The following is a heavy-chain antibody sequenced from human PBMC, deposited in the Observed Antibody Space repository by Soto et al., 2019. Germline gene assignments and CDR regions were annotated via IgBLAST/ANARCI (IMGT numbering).Heavy chain of an antibody. CDR2: ISSSSSYI. V-gene: IGHV3-21*01. CDR3: ARGGQQLALFDP. J-gene: IGHJ5*02. CDR1: GFTFSSYS. D-gene: IGHD6-13*01. Sequence: EVQLVESGGGLVKPGGSLRLSCAASGFTFSSYSMNWVRQAPGKGLEWVSSISSSSSYIYYADSVKGRFTISRDNAKNSLYLQMNSLRAEDTAVYYCARGGQQLALFDPWGQGTLVTVSS.